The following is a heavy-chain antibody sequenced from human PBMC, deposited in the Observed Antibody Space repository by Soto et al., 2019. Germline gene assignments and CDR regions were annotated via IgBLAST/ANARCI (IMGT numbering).Heavy chain of an antibody. Sequence: GESVKISCXGSGYSFTSYWIGWVRQMPGKGLEWMGIIYPGDSDTRYSPSFQGQVTISADKSISTAYLQWSSLKASDTAMYYCASSPRNIPYYYDSSGSAFDIWGQGTMVTVSS. CDR1: GYSFTSYW. D-gene: IGHD3-22*01. J-gene: IGHJ3*02. V-gene: IGHV5-51*01. CDR2: IYPGDSDT. CDR3: ASSPRNIPYYYDSSGSAFDI.